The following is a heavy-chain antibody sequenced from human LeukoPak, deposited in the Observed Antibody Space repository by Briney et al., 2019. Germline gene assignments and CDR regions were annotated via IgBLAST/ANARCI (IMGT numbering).Heavy chain of an antibody. D-gene: IGHD3-10*01. Sequence: SVKVSCKASGGTFSSYAISWVRQAPGQGLEWMGGIIPIFGTANYAQKFQGRVTITADESTSTAYMELSSLRSEDTAVYYCASLNFTMVRGVMFASDIWGQGTMVTVSS. CDR3: ASLNFTMVRGVMFASDI. J-gene: IGHJ3*02. V-gene: IGHV1-69*01. CDR2: IIPIFGTA. CDR1: GGTFSSYA.